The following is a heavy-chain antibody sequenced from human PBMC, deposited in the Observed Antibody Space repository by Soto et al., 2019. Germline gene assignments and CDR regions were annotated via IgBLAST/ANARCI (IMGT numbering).Heavy chain of an antibody. CDR3: ARVGIAAAEYWFDP. Sequence: SETLSLTCAVSGGSISSSNLWSWVRQPPGKGLEWIGEIYHSGSTNYNPSLKSRVTISVDKSKNQFSLKLSSVTAADTAVYYCARVGIAAAEYWFDPWGQGTLVTVSS. J-gene: IGHJ5*02. CDR1: GGSISSSNL. CDR2: IYHSGST. V-gene: IGHV4-4*02. D-gene: IGHD6-13*01.